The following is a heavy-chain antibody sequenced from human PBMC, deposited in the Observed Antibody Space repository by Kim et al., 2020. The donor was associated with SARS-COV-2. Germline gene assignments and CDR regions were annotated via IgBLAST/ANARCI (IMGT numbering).Heavy chain of an antibody. J-gene: IGHJ4*02. CDR3: ARGGHTTTVTTTRGYYFDY. D-gene: IGHD4-17*01. Sequence: ASVKVSCKASGYTFTSYDINWVRQATGQGLEWMGWMNPNSGNTGYAQKFQGRVTMTRNTSISTAYMELSSLRSEDTAVYYCARGGHTTTVTTTRGYYFDYWGQGTLVTVSS. CDR1: GYTFTSYD. V-gene: IGHV1-8*01. CDR2: MNPNSGNT.